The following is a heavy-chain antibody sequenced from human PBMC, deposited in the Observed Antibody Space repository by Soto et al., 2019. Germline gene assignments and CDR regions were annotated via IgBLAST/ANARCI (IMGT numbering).Heavy chain of an antibody. V-gene: IGHV4-30-4*01. CDR3: ARSVTIGWFDP. Sequence: PSETLSLTCTVSGGSISSGDYYWSWIRQPPGKGLEWIGYIYYSGSTYYNPSLKSRVTISVDTSKNQFSLKLSSVTAADTAVYYCARSVTIGWFDPWGQGTHVTVSS. D-gene: IGHD3-16*01. J-gene: IGHJ5*02. CDR2: IYYSGST. CDR1: GGSISSGDYY.